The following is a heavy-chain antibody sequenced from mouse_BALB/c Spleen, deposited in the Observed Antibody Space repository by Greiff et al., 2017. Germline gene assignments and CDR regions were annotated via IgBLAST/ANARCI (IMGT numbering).Heavy chain of an antibody. V-gene: IGHV3-8*02. J-gene: IGHJ4*01. Sequence: EVQLQESGPSLVKPSQTLSLTCSVTGDSITSGYWNWIRKFPGNKLEYMGYISYSGSTYYNPSLKSRISITRDTSKNQYYLQLNSVTTEDTATYYCARYDDGYYYAMDYWGQGTSVTVSS. CDR3: ARYDDGYYYAMDY. D-gene: IGHD2-3*01. CDR2: ISYSGST. CDR1: GDSITSGY.